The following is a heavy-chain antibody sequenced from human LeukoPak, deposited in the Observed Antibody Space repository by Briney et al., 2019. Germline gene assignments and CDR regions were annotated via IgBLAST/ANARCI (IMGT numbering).Heavy chain of an antibody. Sequence: ASVKVSCKASGYTFTSYGISWVRQAPGQGLEWMGWISAYNGNTNYAQKLQGRVTMTTDTSTSTAYMELRSLRSDDTAVYYCARVRQVTMIVVPQYFDYWGQGTLVTVSS. V-gene: IGHV1-18*01. CDR2: ISAYNGNT. D-gene: IGHD3-22*01. CDR1: GYTFTSYG. J-gene: IGHJ4*02. CDR3: ARVRQVTMIVVPQYFDY.